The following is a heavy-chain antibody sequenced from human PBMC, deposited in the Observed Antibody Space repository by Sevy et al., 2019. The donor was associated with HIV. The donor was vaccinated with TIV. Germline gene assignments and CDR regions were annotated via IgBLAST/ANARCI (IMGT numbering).Heavy chain of an antibody. CDR3: ATTKDYYDGSGYPFDY. V-gene: IGHV1-24*01. J-gene: IGHJ4*02. Sequence: ASVKVSCKVSGYTLNELSIHWVRQSPGKGLEWMGTFDPEDDEKIYAQKFQGRLTMTEDTSTDTAYMELSRLRSEDTAVYYCATTKDYYDGSGYPFDYWGQGTLVTVSS. CDR2: FDPEDDEK. D-gene: IGHD3-22*01. CDR1: GYTLNELS.